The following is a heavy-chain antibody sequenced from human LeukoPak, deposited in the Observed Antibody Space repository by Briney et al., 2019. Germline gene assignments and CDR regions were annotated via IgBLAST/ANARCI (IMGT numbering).Heavy chain of an antibody. Sequence: SETLSLTCGVSGGPIDITNYWSWVRQAPGKGLEWIGEISHDGTRNYNPSLRSRVAMSLDRANNQFSLSLTSVTAADTAVYYCTRENRPFCPFAYWGQGVLVTVSS. D-gene: IGHD2/OR15-2a*01. CDR2: ISHDGTR. V-gene: IGHV4-4*02. J-gene: IGHJ4*02. CDR3: TRENRPFCPFAY. CDR1: GGPIDITNY.